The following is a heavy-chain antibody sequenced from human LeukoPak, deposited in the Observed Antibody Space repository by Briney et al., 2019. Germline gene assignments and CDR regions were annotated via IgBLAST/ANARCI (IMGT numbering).Heavy chain of an antibody. CDR3: ARDLAAAGNCFDY. Sequence: GGSLRLSCAASGFTFSTYAMHWVRQAPGKGLEWVAVIPYDGSNKYYVDSVKGRFTISRDDSKNTLYLQMNSLRAEDTAVYYCARDLAAAGNCFDYWGQGTLVTVSS. V-gene: IGHV3-30*04. CDR1: GFTFSTYA. D-gene: IGHD6-13*01. J-gene: IGHJ4*02. CDR2: IPYDGSNK.